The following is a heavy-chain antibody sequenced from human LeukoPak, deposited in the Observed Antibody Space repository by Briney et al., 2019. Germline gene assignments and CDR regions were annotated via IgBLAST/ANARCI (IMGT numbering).Heavy chain of an antibody. D-gene: IGHD6-13*01. J-gene: IGHJ5*02. CDR3: ARVPSSPWGNNWFDP. Sequence: SETLSLTCTVSGGSISSYYWSWIRQPAGKGLEWIGRIYTSGSTNYNPSLKSRVTMSVDTSKNQFSLKLSSVTAADTAVYYCARVPSSPWGNNWFDPWGQGTLVTVSS. CDR2: IYTSGST. V-gene: IGHV4-4*07. CDR1: GGSISSYY.